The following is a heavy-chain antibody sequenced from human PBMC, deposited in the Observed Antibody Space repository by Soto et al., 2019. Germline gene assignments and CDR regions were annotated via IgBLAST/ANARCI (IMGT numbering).Heavy chain of an antibody. D-gene: IGHD1-26*01. CDR3: AKERRTGSDDY. V-gene: IGHV3-23*01. Sequence: GGSLRLSCVASGFTFSRYVMSWVRQAPGKGLEWVSTISGSGDSTYYADSVKGRFTVSRDNSKNSLYLQMNSLRAEDTAVYYCAKERRTGSDDYWGQGTLVTVSS. CDR1: GFTFSRYV. CDR2: ISGSGDST. J-gene: IGHJ4*02.